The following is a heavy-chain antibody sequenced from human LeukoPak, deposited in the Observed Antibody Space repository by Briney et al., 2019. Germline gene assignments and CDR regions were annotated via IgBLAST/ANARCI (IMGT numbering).Heavy chain of an antibody. V-gene: IGHV4-38-2*02. Sequence: SETLSLTCTVSGYSISSGYYWGWIRQPPGKGLEWIGSIYHSGSTYYNPSLKSRVTISVDTSKNQFSLKLSSVTAADTAVYYCARVRYEAWGFGYWGQGTLVTVSS. CDR1: GYSISSGYY. D-gene: IGHD3-16*01. CDR2: IYHSGST. J-gene: IGHJ4*02. CDR3: ARVRYEAWGFGY.